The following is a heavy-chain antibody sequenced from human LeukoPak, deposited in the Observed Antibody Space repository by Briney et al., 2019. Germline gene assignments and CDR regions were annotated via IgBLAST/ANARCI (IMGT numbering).Heavy chain of an antibody. V-gene: IGHV3-21*01. Sequence: GSLRLSCAASGFTFSSYSMNWVRQAPGKGLEWVSSISSRSSYIYYADSVKGRFTISRDNAKNSMYLQLNSLRAEDTAVYYWARDTSVVAAIFDYWGQGTLLTVSS. CDR1: GFTFSSYS. CDR2: ISSRSSYI. J-gene: IGHJ4*02. D-gene: IGHD2-15*01. CDR3: ARDTSVVAAIFDY.